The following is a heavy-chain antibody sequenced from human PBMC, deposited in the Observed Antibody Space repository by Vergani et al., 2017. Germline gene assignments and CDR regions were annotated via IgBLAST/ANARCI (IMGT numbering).Heavy chain of an antibody. D-gene: IGHD2-15*01. Sequence: EVQLLESGGDLVQPGGSLRLSCAASGCTFTDAWMSWVRQAPGKGLEWVSSVSGSSATPYYADSVKGRFIISRNNSKNTLHLQMNSLRADDTAVYYCTKGSRGYPGYFFDYWGQGALATVSS. CDR3: TKGSRGYPGYFFDY. J-gene: IGHJ4*02. CDR2: VSGSSATP. CDR1: GCTFTDAW. V-gene: IGHV3-23*01.